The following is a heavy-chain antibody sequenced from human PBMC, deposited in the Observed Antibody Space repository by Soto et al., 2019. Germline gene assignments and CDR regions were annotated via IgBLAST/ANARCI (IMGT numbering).Heavy chain of an antibody. J-gene: IGHJ6*02. CDR2: ISYDSTKT. CDR1: GFTFNSYG. D-gene: IGHD1-26*01. Sequence: QVQLVESGGGVVQPGRSLRLSCAASGFTFNSYGMHWVRQGPGNGLEWVAFISYDSTKTYYADSVNGRFTISRDNSNSALYVQMNSLTGEDTAVYYCARTRSAWSAFHYYSLDVWGQGTTVTVSS. V-gene: IGHV3-30*03. CDR3: ARTRSAWSAFHYYSLDV.